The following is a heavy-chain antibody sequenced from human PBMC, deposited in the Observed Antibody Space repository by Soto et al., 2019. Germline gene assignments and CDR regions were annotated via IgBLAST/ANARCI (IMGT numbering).Heavy chain of an antibody. Sequence: QVQLQESGPGLVKPSETLSLTCTVSGGSVRSDNYYWNWIRQPPGKGLEWIGYIFYGGSTNYNPSLKSRATISLDTSKSQFSLKLRSVTAADAAVYYCARVYGVGWYYELWGRGTLVSVSS. V-gene: IGHV4-61*01. CDR1: GGSVRSDNYY. CDR2: IFYGGST. D-gene: IGHD3-10*01. J-gene: IGHJ2*01. CDR3: ARVYGVGWYYEL.